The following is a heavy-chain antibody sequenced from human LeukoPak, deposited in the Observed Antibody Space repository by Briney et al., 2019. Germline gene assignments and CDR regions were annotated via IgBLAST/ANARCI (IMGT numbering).Heavy chain of an antibody. CDR2: IYYSGST. D-gene: IGHD3-22*01. CDR3: ARAGLASFFDSGGYYPYNFDY. J-gene: IGHJ4*02. CDR1: GGSISSYY. Sequence: MPSETLSLTCTVSGGSISSYYWSWIRQPPGKGLEWIGYIYYSGSTNYNPSLQSRVTLSVDTSKNQFSLKLGSVTAADTAVYYCARAGLASFFDSGGYYPYNFDYWGQGTLVTVSS. V-gene: IGHV4-59*01.